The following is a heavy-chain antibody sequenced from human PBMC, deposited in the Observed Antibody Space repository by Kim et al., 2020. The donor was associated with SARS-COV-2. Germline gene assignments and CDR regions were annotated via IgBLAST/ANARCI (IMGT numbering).Heavy chain of an antibody. V-gene: IGHV4-59*01. CDR3: ARGLKYYYGSGSYGYYMDV. J-gene: IGHJ6*03. CDR1: GGSISSYY. CDR2: IYYSGST. D-gene: IGHD3-10*01. Sequence: SETLSLTCTVSGGSISSYYWSWIRQPPGKGLEWIGYIYYSGSTNYNPSLKSRVTISVDTSKNQFSLKLSSVTAADTAVYYCARGLKYYYGSGSYGYYMDVWGKGTTVTISS.